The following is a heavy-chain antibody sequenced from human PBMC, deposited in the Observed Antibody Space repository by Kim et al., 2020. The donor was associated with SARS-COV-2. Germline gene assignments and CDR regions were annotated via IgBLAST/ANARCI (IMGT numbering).Heavy chain of an antibody. J-gene: IGHJ6*02. D-gene: IGHD6-19*01. V-gene: IGHV3-9*01. CDR3: AKDMGYSSGGMDG. Sequence: GDADSEKARFTITRDQDKNSLYLQRNSLRAEDTALYYCAKDMGYSSGGMDGWGQGTTVTVSS.